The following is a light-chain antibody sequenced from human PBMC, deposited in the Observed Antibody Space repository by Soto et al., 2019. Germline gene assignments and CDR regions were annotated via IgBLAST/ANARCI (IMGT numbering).Light chain of an antibody. CDR2: EVN. V-gene: IGLV2-14*01. J-gene: IGLJ2*01. Sequence: QSLLTQPAYVSGSPGQTITISCAGTKFDIGRYNYVSWYRQHPGEAPKLIIFEVNNRPSGISNRFSGSKSGNTASLTISGLQVEDEAHYFCSSYTSANALEIFGGGTQLTVL. CDR1: KFDIGRYNY. CDR3: SSYTSANALEI.